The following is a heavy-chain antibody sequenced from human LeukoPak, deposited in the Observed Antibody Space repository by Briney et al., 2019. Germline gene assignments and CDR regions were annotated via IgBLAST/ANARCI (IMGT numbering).Heavy chain of an antibody. Sequence: PGGSLRLSCAASGFTFSSYSMNWVGQAPGKGLEGVADISSSSSTIYYADSVKGRFTISRDNAKNSLYLQMSSLRAEDTAVYYCARDKYGSGLWFDPWGQGTLVTVSS. J-gene: IGHJ5*02. CDR1: GFTFSSYS. CDR3: ARDKYGSGLWFDP. D-gene: IGHD3-10*01. CDR2: ISSSSSTI. V-gene: IGHV3-48*01.